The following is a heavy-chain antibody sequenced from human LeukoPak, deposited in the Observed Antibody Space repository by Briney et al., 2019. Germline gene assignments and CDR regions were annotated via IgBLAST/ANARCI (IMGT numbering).Heavy chain of an antibody. CDR2: IKEDGTEK. V-gene: IGHV3-7*01. CDR1: GFTFSAYW. CDR3: ARGRWSGY. D-gene: IGHD3-3*01. Sequence: GGSLRLSCAASGFTFSAYWMTWVRQAPGKGLEWVANIKEDGTEKNYVDSVKGRFTISRDNVKKSLYLEMNSLRVEDTAVYYCARGRWSGYWGQGTQVTVSS. J-gene: IGHJ4*02.